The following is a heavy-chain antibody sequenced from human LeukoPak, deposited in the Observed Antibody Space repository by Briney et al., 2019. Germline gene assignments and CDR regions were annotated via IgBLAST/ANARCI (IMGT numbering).Heavy chain of an antibody. D-gene: IGHD3-22*01. J-gene: IGHJ4*02. CDR2: IYYSGST. CDR1: GGSISTYY. V-gene: IGHV4-59*01. Sequence: PSETLSPTCTVSGGSISTYYWGWIRQPPGKGLEWIGYIYYSGSTNYNPSLKSRVTISVDTSKNQFSLKLSSVTAADTAVYYCARYYYDSSGFGPDYWGQGTLVTVSS. CDR3: ARYYYDSSGFGPDY.